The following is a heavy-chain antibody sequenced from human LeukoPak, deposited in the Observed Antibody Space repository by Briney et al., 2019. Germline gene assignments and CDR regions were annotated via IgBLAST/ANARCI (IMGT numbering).Heavy chain of an antibody. D-gene: IGHD1-14*01. V-gene: IGHV3-48*01. CDR3: TRAGRTYSYYYYLDV. J-gene: IGHJ6*03. Sequence: GGSLRLSCAASGFIFSDYSMNWVRQAPGKGLEWVSYITSSSSSKHYADSVKGRFTISRDNAKNSLYLQMNSLRAEDTAVYYCTRAGRTYSYYYYLDVRGKGTTVTVS. CDR2: ITSSSSSK. CDR1: GFIFSDYS.